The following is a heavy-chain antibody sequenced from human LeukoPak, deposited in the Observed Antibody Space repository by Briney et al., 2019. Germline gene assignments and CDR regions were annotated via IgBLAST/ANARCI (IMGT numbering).Heavy chain of an antibody. V-gene: IGHV3-66*01. Sequence: GGSLRLSCEASGFTDSTNYMSWVRQAPGKGLEWVSVIYSGGSTYYADSVKGRFTISRDNSKNTLSLQMNSLRAEDTAVYYCAKEYYVLLVYALGGSFDYWGRGTLVTVSS. D-gene: IGHD2-8*02. CDR1: GFTDSTNY. CDR2: IYSGGST. J-gene: IGHJ4*02. CDR3: AKEYYVLLVYALGGSFDY.